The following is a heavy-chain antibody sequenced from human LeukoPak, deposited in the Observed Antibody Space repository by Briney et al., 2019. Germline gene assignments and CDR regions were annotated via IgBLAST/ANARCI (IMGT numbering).Heavy chain of an antibody. D-gene: IGHD4-17*01. CDR1: GFTFSSYA. Sequence: PGGSLRLSCAASGFTFSSYAMHWVRQAPGKGLEWVAVIWYDGSNEYYADSVKGRFTISRDNSKNTLYLQMNSLRAEDTAVYYCARDRTTVTTDAFDIWGQGTMVTVSS. CDR2: IWYDGSNE. J-gene: IGHJ3*02. CDR3: ARDRTTVTTDAFDI. V-gene: IGHV3-33*08.